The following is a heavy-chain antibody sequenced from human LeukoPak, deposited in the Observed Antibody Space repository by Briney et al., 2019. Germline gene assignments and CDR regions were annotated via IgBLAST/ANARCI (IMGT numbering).Heavy chain of an antibody. CDR3: ARMYSSGYYGDYFDY. Sequence: GGSLRLSCTASGFIFSNYYMAWVRQPPGRGLEWISYISADAATVKYADSVEGRFTVSRDNTQNSIYLEMSSLRVDDTAVYYCARMYSSGYYGDYFDYWGQGNLVSVSS. V-gene: IGHV3-11*04. J-gene: IGHJ4*02. D-gene: IGHD5-12*01. CDR2: ISADAATV. CDR1: GFIFSNYY.